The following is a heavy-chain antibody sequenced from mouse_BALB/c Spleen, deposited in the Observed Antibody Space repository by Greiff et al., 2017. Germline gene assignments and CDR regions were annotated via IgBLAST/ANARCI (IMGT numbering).Heavy chain of an antibody. CDR1: GDSITSGY. CDR3: ARKTLITTSFYWYFDV. Sequence: EVKLMESGPSLVKPSQTLSLTCSVTGDSITSGYWNWIRKFPGNKLEYMGYISYSGSTYYNPSLKSRISITRDTSKNQYYLQLNSVTTEDTATYYCARKTLITTSFYWYFDVWGAGTTVTVSS. CDR2: ISYSGST. J-gene: IGHJ1*01. V-gene: IGHV3-8*02. D-gene: IGHD1-2*01.